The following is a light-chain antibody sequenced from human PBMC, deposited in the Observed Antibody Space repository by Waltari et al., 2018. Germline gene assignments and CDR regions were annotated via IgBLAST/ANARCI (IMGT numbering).Light chain of an antibody. CDR2: DVS. V-gene: IGLV2-14*03. CDR1: SSAVGGFNY. CDR3: SSYTSSSTLV. Sequence: QSALTQPASVSGSPGQSITISCTGTSSAVGGFNYVSWYQQHPGKAPKLLIYDVSNRPSGVSNRFSGSKSGTTASLTISGLQAEDEADYYCSSYTSSSTLVFGGGTKLTVL. J-gene: IGLJ2*01.